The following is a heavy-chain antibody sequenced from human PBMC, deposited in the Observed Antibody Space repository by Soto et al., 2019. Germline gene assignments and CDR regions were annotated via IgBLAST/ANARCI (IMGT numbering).Heavy chain of an antibody. CDR1: GGSISSYY. J-gene: IGHJ6*03. CDR3: ARPYRRECSGGSCYSYYYYYMDV. V-gene: IGHV4-59*01. CDR2: IYYSGST. Sequence: QVQLQESGPGLVKPSETLSLTCTVSGGSISSYYWSWIRQPPGQGLEWFGFIYYSGSTNYNPSLKGRVNISVDTSNNQFSMKLSSATAADTAGNDWARPYRRECSGGSCYSYYYYYMDVWGKGTTVTVSS. D-gene: IGHD2-15*01.